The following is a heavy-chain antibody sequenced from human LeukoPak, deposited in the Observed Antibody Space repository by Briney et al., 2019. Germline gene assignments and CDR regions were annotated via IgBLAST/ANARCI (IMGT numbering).Heavy chain of an antibody. V-gene: IGHV3-30*18. Sequence: GGSLRLSCAASGFTFSSYGMHWVRQAPGKGLEWVAVISYDGSNKYYADSVKGRFTISRDNSKNTLYLQMNSLRAEDTAVYYCAKDRTRTYYYDSSGYSPDYWGQGTLVTVSS. CDR2: ISYDGSNK. J-gene: IGHJ4*02. D-gene: IGHD3-22*01. CDR1: GFTFSSYG. CDR3: AKDRTRTYYYDSSGYSPDY.